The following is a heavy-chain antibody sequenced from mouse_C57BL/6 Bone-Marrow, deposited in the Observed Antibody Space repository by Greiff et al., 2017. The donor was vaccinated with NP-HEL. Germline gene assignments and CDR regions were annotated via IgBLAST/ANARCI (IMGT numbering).Heavy chain of an antibody. J-gene: IGHJ2*01. CDR2: INPYNGGT. Sequence: EVQLQQSGPVLVKPGASVKMSCKASGYTFTDYYMNWVKQSHGKSLEWIGVINPYNGGTSYNQKFKGKATLTVDKSSSTAYMELNSLTSEDSAVYYCARWGWDYFDDWGQGTTLTVSS. CDR3: ARWGWDYFDD. CDR1: GYTFTDYY. D-gene: IGHD3-3*01. V-gene: IGHV1-19*01.